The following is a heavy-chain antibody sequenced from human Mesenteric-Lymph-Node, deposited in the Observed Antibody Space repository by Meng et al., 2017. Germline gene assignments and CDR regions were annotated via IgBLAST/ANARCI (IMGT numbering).Heavy chain of an antibody. CDR2: IIPIVDMT. D-gene: IGHD6-13*01. CDR1: GGTFSSYT. J-gene: IGHJ4*02. Sequence: QVQLVQSGAEVKKPGSSVKVSCKASGGTFSSYTITWVRQAPGQGLEWMGRIIPIVDMTDYAQKFQGRVTITADKSSSIAYMELSSLRSEDTAMYYCARHGYQYHRSQYSFDYWGQGTLVTVSS. V-gene: IGHV1-69*02. CDR3: ARHGYQYHRSQYSFDY.